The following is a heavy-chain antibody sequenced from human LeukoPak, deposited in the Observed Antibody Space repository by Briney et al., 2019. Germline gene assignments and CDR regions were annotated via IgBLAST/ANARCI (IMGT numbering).Heavy chain of an antibody. CDR1: GYTFTGYY. J-gene: IGHJ1*01. D-gene: IGHD3-22*01. CDR2: INPNSGGT. V-gene: IGHV1-2*02. Sequence: ASVKVSCKASGYTFTGYYMHWVRQAPGQGLEWMGWINPNSGGTNYAQKFQGRVTMTRDTSISTAYMELSRLRSDDTAVYYCARDRSRAITMRPAEYFQHRGQGTLVTVSS. CDR3: ARDRSRAITMRPAEYFQH.